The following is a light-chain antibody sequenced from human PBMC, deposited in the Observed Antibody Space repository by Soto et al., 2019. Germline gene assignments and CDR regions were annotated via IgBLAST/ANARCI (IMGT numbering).Light chain of an antibody. Sequence: EIVLTQSPATLSLSPGESATLSCRASQSVSSYLAWYQQKPGQAPRLLIYDASNRATGIPARFSGSGSGTDFTLTISSLEPEDFAVYYCQQYGSSPITFGQGTRLEI. V-gene: IGKV3-11*01. J-gene: IGKJ5*01. CDR2: DAS. CDR1: QSVSSY. CDR3: QQYGSSPIT.